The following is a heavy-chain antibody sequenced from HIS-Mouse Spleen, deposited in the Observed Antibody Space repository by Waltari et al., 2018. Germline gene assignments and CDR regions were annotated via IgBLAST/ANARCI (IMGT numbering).Heavy chain of an antibody. CDR2: IIAIRGIA. Sequence: QVQLAQSGAEVKTPGSSVKGCCKASGGTFSIYAISWVRQAPGQGLEWRGRIIAIRGIANYAQKFQGRVTITADKSTSTSYMELSSLRSEDTAVYYCAAREGIAARPPEAFDIWGQGTMVTVSS. CDR1: GGTFSIYA. V-gene: IGHV1-69*04. J-gene: IGHJ3*02. CDR3: AAREGIAARPPEAFDI. D-gene: IGHD6-6*01.